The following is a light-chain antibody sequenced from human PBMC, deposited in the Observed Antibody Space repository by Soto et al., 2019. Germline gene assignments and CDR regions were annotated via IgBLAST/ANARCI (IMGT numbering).Light chain of an antibody. J-gene: IGKJ1*01. CDR1: QSVSNTY. CDR3: QLYDSSSWT. V-gene: IGKV3-20*01. Sequence: EIVLTQSPGTLSFSPGDTATLSFISSQSVSNTYLAWYQQKPGQAPRLLIYGASSRATGFPDRFSGSGSGTDFTLTISRLETEDFAVYYCQLYDSSSWTFGQGTKVDIK. CDR2: GAS.